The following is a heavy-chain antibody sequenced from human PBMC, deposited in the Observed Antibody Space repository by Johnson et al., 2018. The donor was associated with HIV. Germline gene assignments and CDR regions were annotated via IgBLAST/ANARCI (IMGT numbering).Heavy chain of an antibody. CDR2: IKQDGSEK. CDR1: GFTFSSYW. Sequence: VQLVESGGGLVQPGGSLRLSCAASGFTFSSYWMSWVRQAPGKGLEWVANIKQDGSEKYYVDSVKGRFTISRDNAKNSLYLQMNSLRAEDTAVYYCAKDRAIYSSRAVVAFDIWGQGTMVTVSS. D-gene: IGHD6-13*01. CDR3: AKDRAIYSSRAVVAFDI. V-gene: IGHV3-7*01. J-gene: IGHJ3*02.